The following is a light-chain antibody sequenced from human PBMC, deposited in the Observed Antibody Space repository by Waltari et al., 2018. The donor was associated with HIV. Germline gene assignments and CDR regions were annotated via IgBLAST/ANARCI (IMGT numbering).Light chain of an antibody. V-gene: IGLV1-40*01. CDR3: QSYDSSLSGGDVV. Sequence: QSVLTQPPSVSGAPGQRVTISCTGSSSNIGAGYDVHWYQHLPGTAPKLLIYGNSKRPSGVPDRFSGSKSGTSASLAITGLQAEDEADYDCQSYDSSLSGGDVVFGGGTKLTVL. CDR1: SSNIGAGYD. J-gene: IGLJ2*01. CDR2: GNS.